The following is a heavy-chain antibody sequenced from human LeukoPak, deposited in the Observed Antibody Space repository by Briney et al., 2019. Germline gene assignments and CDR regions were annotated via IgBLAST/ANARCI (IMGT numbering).Heavy chain of an antibody. D-gene: IGHD4-17*01. CDR3: ARSLTTVTTAWFDP. V-gene: IGHV1-69*05. J-gene: IGHJ5*02. CDR2: IIPIFGTA. CDR1: GGTFSSYA. Sequence: SVKVSCKASGGTFSSYAISWVRQAPGQGLEWMGRIIPIFGTANYAQKFQGRVTITTDESTSTAYMELSSLGSEDTAVYYCARSLTTVTTAWFDPWGQGTLVTVSS.